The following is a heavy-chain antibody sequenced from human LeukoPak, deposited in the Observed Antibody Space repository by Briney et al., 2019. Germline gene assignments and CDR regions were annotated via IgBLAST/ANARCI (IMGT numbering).Heavy chain of an antibody. V-gene: IGHV4-61*02. J-gene: IGHJ4*02. D-gene: IGHD3-22*01. CDR2: IYTNGGA. Sequence: SQTLSLTCTVSGGSVTSGNYYWNWIRQPAGKGLEWIGRIYTNGGASYSPSLKSRVTISIDASKNQFSLKLSSVTAADTAVYYCARAVRTYYYDSSGYYGFDYWGQGTLVTVSS. CDR1: GGSVTSGNYY. CDR3: ARAVRTYYYDSSGYYGFDY.